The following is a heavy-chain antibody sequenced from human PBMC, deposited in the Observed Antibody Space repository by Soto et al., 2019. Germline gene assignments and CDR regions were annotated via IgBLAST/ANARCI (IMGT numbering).Heavy chain of an antibody. CDR3: ARGRYGDY. CDR1: GYTFTSYG. D-gene: IGHD1-1*01. CDR2: ISAHNGNT. V-gene: IGHV1-18*01. Sequence: WASVKVSCKASGYTFTSYGITWVRQAPGQGLEWMGWISAHNGNTDYAQKLQGRVIVTRDTSTSTAYMELRSLISDDTAVYYCARGRYGDYWGQGAVVPAPQ. J-gene: IGHJ4*02.